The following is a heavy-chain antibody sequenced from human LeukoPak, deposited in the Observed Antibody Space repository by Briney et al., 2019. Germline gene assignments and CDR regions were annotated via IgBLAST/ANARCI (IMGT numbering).Heavy chain of an antibody. V-gene: IGHV1-69*02. CDR3: ARGYCSGGSCYSLDY. Sequence: SMKVSCKASGGTFSSYTISWVRQAPGQGLEWMGRIMPILAIATYAQKFQGSVTTTADKSTSTAYMELSSLRSEDTAVYYCARGYCSGGSCYSLDYWGQGTLVTVSS. CDR2: IMPILAIA. CDR1: GGTFSSYT. D-gene: IGHD2-15*01. J-gene: IGHJ4*02.